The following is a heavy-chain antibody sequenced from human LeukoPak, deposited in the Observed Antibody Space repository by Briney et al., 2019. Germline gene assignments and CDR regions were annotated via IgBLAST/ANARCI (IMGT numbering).Heavy chain of an antibody. Sequence: GGSLRLSCAASGFTFSNYAMNWVRQAPGKGLEWVSSINNSGGRTYSADSVKGRFTISRDNSKNTLYLQMNSLRAEDTALYYCARVSDISVAAYFDYWGQGTLVTVSS. CDR2: INNSGGRT. J-gene: IGHJ4*02. CDR3: ARVSDISVAAYFDY. D-gene: IGHD6-19*01. V-gene: IGHV3-23*01. CDR1: GFTFSNYA.